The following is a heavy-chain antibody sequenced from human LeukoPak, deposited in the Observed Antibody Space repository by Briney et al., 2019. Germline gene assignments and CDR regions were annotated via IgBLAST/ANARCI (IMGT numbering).Heavy chain of an antibody. V-gene: IGHV1-69*13. CDR2: IIPIFGTA. J-gene: IGHJ4*02. CDR3: ARDLDCSGGSCYGVY. D-gene: IGHD2-15*01. CDR1: GYTFTSYD. Sequence: SVKVSCKASGYTFTSYDINWVRQAPGQGLEWMGGIIPIFGTANYAQKFQGRVTITADESTSTAYMELSSLRSEDTAVYYCARDLDCSGGSCYGVYWGQGTLVTVSS.